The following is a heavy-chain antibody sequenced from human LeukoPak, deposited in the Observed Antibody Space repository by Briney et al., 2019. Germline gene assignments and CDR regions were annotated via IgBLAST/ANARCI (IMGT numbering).Heavy chain of an antibody. V-gene: IGHV1-2*02. D-gene: IGHD5-12*01. CDR1: GYTFTGYY. CDR3: AREGGYDTFNWFDP. Sequence: ASVKVSCKASGYTFTGYYMHWVRQAPGQGLEWMGWINPNSGGTNYAQKFQGRVTMTRDTSISTAYMELSRLRSDDTAVYYCAREGGYDTFNWFDPWGQGTLVTVSS. CDR2: INPNSGGT. J-gene: IGHJ5*02.